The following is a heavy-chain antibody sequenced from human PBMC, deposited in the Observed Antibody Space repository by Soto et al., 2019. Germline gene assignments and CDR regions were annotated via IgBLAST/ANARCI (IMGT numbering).Heavy chain of an antibody. CDR1: GGTFSSYA. J-gene: IGHJ6*02. CDR3: ARGRGVLGVLDWNYGMDV. D-gene: IGHD3-10*01. V-gene: IGHV1-69*01. CDR2: IIPIFGTA. Sequence: QVQLVQSGAEVKKPGSSVKVSCKASGGTFSSYAISWVRQAPGQGLEWMGGIIPIFGTANYAQKFQGRVTIIADESTSTAYMELSSLRSEDTAVYYCARGRGVLGVLDWNYGMDVWGQGTTVTVSS.